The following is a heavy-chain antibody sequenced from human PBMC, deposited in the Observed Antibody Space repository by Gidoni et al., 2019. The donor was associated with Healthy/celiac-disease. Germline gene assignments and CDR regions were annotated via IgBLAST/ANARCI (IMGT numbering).Heavy chain of an antibody. J-gene: IGHJ4*02. V-gene: IGHV4-59*01. D-gene: IGHD3-22*01. Sequence: QVQLQESGPGLVKPSETLSLTCTVSGGSIISYYWSWIRQPPGKGLEWIGYIYYSGSTNYNPSLKSRVTISVDTSKNQFSLKLSSVTAADTAVYYCARGRTYYYDSSGYYSTGVLRYFDYWGQGTLVTVSS. CDR2: IYYSGST. CDR1: GGSIISYY. CDR3: ARGRTYYYDSSGYYSTGVLRYFDY.